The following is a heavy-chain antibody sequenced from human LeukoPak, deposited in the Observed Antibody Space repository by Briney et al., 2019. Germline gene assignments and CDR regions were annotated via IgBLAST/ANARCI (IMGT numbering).Heavy chain of an antibody. Sequence: GGSLRLSCAASGFTFSSYSMTWVRQAPGKGLDWVSVINYSGRDTFYADSVKGRFTISRDNSKNTLYLEMNSLRAEDTAVYYCAKDQEAVAGPVDYWGQGTLVTVSS. CDR3: AKDQEAVAGPVDY. D-gene: IGHD6-19*01. V-gene: IGHV3-23*01. J-gene: IGHJ4*02. CDR2: INYSGRDT. CDR1: GFTFSSYS.